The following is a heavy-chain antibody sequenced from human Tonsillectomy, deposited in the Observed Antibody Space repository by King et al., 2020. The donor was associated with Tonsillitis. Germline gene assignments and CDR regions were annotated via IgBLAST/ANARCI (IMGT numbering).Heavy chain of an antibody. CDR3: ARGFIAAAGT. V-gene: IGHV3-20*04. CDR1: GFNFDDYG. J-gene: IGHJ4*02. Sequence: VQLVESGGGVVRPGGSLRLSCAAYGFNFDDYGMSGVRQAPGKGLEWCSGINWKGGSTGYADSVKGRFTISRDNAKNSLYLQMNSLRAEDTALYYCARGFIAAAGTWGQGTLVTVSS. CDR2: INWKGGST. D-gene: IGHD6-13*01.